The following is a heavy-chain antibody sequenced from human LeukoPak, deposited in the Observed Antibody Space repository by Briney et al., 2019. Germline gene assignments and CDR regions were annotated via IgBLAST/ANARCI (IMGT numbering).Heavy chain of an antibody. CDR3: ARTKLEGPFDY. Sequence: ASVTVTRKGSGGTFSSYAFSWVRQPPGQGLGWMGRIIPILGIANYAQKFQGRVTITADKSTSTAYMELSSLRSEDTAVYYCARTKLEGPFDYWGQGTLVTVSS. CDR2: IIPILGIA. V-gene: IGHV1-69*04. D-gene: IGHD1-1*01. J-gene: IGHJ4*02. CDR1: GGTFSSYA.